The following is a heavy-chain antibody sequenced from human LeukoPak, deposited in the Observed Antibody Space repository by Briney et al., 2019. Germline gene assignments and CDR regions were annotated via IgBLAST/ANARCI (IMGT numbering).Heavy chain of an antibody. CDR1: GGSISSSSYY. CDR2: IYYSGST. CDR3: ARLNGDYALGY. D-gene: IGHD4-17*01. J-gene: IGHJ4*02. Sequence: SETLSLTCTVSGGSISSSSYYWGWIRQPPGKGLEWIGSIYYSGSTYYNPSLKSRVTITVDTSKNQFSLKLSSVTAADTAVYYCARLNGDYALGYWGQGTLVTVSS. V-gene: IGHV4-39*07.